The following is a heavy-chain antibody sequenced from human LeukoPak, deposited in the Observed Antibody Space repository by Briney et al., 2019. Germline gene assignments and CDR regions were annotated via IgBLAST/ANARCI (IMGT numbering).Heavy chain of an antibody. D-gene: IGHD6-13*01. CDR2: ISSNGGST. Sequence: GGAPRLSCAAPGFTFSSYAMHWVRQAPGKGLEYVSAISSNGGSTYYANSVKGRFTISRDNSKNTLYLQMGSLRAEDMAVYYCARDSSSWYYFDYWGQGTLVTVSS. CDR1: GFTFSSYA. V-gene: IGHV3-64*01. CDR3: ARDSSSWYYFDY. J-gene: IGHJ4*02.